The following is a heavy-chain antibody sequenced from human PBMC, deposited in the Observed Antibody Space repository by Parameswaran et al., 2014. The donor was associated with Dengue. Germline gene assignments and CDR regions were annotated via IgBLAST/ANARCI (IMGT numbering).Heavy chain of an antibody. CDR2: IVVGSGNT. D-gene: IGHD1-26*01. Sequence: WVRQAPGQRLEWIGWIVVGSGNTNYAQKFQERVTITRDMSTSTAYMELSSLRSEDTAVYYCAAPSGSYYDYYYGMDVWGQGTTVTVSS. V-gene: IGHV1-58*01. J-gene: IGHJ6*02. CDR3: AAPSGSYYDYYYGMDV.